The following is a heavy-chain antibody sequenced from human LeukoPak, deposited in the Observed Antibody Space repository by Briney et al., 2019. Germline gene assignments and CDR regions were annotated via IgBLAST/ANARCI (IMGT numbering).Heavy chain of an antibody. V-gene: IGHV1-8*01. CDR2: MNPNSGNT. Sequence: ASVNVSCKASGYTFTSYDINWVRQATGQGLEWMGWMNPNSGNTGYAQKFQGGVTMTRNTSISTAYMELSSLRSEDTAVYYCARARFLEWLLYRYYYYGMDVWGQGTTVTVSS. J-gene: IGHJ6*02. D-gene: IGHD3-3*01. CDR3: ARARFLEWLLYRYYYYGMDV. CDR1: GYTFTSYD.